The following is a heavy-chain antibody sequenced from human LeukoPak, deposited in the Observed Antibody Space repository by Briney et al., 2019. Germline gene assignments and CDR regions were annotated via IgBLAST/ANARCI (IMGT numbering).Heavy chain of an antibody. D-gene: IGHD6-13*01. CDR2: IYWDDDK. CDR3: AHRLTGYNSNWYHGYFDY. V-gene: IGHV2-5*02. CDR1: GFSLGTSGVG. J-gene: IGHJ4*02. Sequence: SGPTLVKPTQTLTLTCTFSGFSLGTSGVGVGWIRQPPGKALEWLTLIYWDDDKRYNPSLKSRLTVTKDVSKSQVVLTLTNMDPVDTATYYCAHRLTGYNSNWYHGYFDYWGQGTLVTVSS.